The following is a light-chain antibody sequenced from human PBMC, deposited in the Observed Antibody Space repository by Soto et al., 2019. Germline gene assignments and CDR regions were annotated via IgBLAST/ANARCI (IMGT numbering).Light chain of an antibody. J-gene: IGKJ2*01. Sequence: DIQMTQSPSTLSASVGDRVTITCRASQSITTWLAWYQQKPGKAPKLLIYKATNLQSGVPSRFSGSGSGTEFSLNISSLQPEDFAIYYCQQYNDYQYTFGQGTKLEIK. V-gene: IGKV1-5*03. CDR3: QQYNDYQYT. CDR1: QSITTW. CDR2: KAT.